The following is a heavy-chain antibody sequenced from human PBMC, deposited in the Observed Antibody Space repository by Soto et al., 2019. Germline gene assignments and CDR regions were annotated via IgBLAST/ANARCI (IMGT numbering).Heavy chain of an antibody. CDR1: GYTFTGYY. J-gene: IGHJ4*02. Sequence: ASVKGSCKASGYTFTGYYLHWVRQAPGQGPEWVGKIDPDSGDTDQSQKFQGRVTLTRDTAIDTAYMELTRLTLDDTAIYYCARGTFEWGQGTLVTVSS. CDR3: ARGTFE. V-gene: IGHV1-2*02. CDR2: IDPDSGDT.